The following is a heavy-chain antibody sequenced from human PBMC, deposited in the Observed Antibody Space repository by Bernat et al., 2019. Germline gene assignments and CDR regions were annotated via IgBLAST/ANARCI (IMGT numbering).Heavy chain of an antibody. CDR3: ATGPMITMVRGAPNWYFDL. V-gene: IGHV1-24*01. J-gene: IGHJ2*01. CDR2: FDPEDGET. CDR1: GYTLTELS. Sequence: QVQLVQSGAEVKKPGASVKVSCKVSGYTLTELSMHWVRQAPGKGLEWMGGFDPEDGETIYAQKFQGRVTMTEDTSTDTAYMELSRLRSEDTAVYYCATGPMITMVRGAPNWYFDLWGRGTLVTVSS. D-gene: IGHD3-10*01.